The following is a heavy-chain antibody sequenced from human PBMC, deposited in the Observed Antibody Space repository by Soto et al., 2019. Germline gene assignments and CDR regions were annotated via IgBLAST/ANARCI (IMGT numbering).Heavy chain of an antibody. Sequence: PGESLKISCKGSGYSFASYWICWVRQMPGKGLEWMGIIYPGDSDTRYSPSFQGQVTISADKSISTAYLQWSSLKASDTAMYYWAGVTRVVTPPVAYYYYGMDVGGQGTTVTVS. D-gene: IGHD4-17*01. CDR3: AGVTRVVTPPVAYYYYGMDV. CDR1: GYSFASYW. J-gene: IGHJ6*02. CDR2: IYPGDSDT. V-gene: IGHV5-51*01.